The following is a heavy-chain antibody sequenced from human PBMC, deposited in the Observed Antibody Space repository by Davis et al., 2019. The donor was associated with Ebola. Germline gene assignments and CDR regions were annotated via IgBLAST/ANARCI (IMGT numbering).Heavy chain of an antibody. D-gene: IGHD6-6*01. Sequence: AASVKVSCKASGYTFTSYDINWVRQATGQGLEWMGWMNPNSGNTGYAQKFQGRVTMTRDTSIGTAYMELSSLRYEDTAVYYCARGPSYRSSKWDWFDPWGQGTLVTVSS. CDR3: ARGPSYRSSKWDWFDP. V-gene: IGHV1-8*01. CDR1: GYTFTSYD. CDR2: MNPNSGNT. J-gene: IGHJ5*02.